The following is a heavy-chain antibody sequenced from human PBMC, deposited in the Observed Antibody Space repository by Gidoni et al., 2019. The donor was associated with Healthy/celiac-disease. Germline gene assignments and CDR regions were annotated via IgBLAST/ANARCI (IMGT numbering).Heavy chain of an antibody. J-gene: IGHJ5*02. CDR2: MRSKAYGGTT. Sequence: EVQLVQSGGGLVQPGQSLRLSCTASGFTFGHYALSWFRQAPGKGLEWVGCMRSKAYGGTTEYAASVKGRFTISRDDSKSIAYLQMNSLKTEDTAVYYCTRALNPKSDYYGAFDPWGQGTLVTVSS. D-gene: IGHD3-10*01. CDR1: GFTFGHYA. CDR3: TRALNPKSDYYGAFDP. V-gene: IGHV3-49*03.